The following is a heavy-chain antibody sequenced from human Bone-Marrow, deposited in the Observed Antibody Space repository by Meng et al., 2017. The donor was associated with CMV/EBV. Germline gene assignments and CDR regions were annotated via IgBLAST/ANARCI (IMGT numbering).Heavy chain of an antibody. CDR3: ARGSYSTDYYFAY. V-gene: IGHV4-59*01. CDR1: GGSISSYY. Sequence: SETLSLTCTVSGGSISSYYWSWIRQPPGKGLEWIGYIYYSGTTNYNPPLKSRVTISVDTSKNQFSLKLSSVTAADTAVYYCARGSYSTDYYFAYWGQGTLVTVAS. CDR2: IYYSGTT. J-gene: IGHJ4*02. D-gene: IGHD6-13*01.